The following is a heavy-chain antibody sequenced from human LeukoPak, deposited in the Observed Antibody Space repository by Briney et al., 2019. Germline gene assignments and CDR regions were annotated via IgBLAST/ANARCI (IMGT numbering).Heavy chain of an antibody. CDR2: ISSYNGNT. Sequence: GPVKVYCKASGYTFTSYGISWVRPPAGREREWMGWISSYNGNTNYPQKLQGRVTITTDTSTSTAYMELRSLRSDVTAVYYSASSYIAGDIWYFDLWGRGALVTVSS. CDR3: ASSYIAGDIWYFDL. V-gene: IGHV1-18*01. CDR1: GYTFTSYG. D-gene: IGHD5-18*01. J-gene: IGHJ2*01.